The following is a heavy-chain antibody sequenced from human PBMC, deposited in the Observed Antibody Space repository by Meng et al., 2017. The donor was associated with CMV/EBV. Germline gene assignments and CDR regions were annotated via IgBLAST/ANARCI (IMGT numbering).Heavy chain of an antibody. CDR3: ARRGRYFDWALNYFDY. Sequence: ESLKISCAASGFTFSSYSMNWVRQAPGKGLEWVSYISSSSSTIYYADSVKGRFTISRDNAKNSLYLQMNSLRAEDTAVYYCARRGRYFDWALNYFDYWGQGTLVTVSS. V-gene: IGHV3-48*04. CDR2: ISSSSSTI. J-gene: IGHJ4*02. CDR1: GFTFSSYS. D-gene: IGHD3-9*01.